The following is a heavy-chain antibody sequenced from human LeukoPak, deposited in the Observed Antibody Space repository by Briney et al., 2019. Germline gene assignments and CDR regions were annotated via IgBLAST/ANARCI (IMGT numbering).Heavy chain of an antibody. CDR3: ARGPNYPSPSPFDY. CDR2: IYHSGST. D-gene: IGHD5-24*01. CDR1: GGSISSSNW. J-gene: IGHJ4*02. V-gene: IGHV4-4*02. Sequence: SETLSLTCAVSGGSISSSNWWSWVRQPPGKGLEGIGEIYHSGSTNYNPSLKGRVTISVDKSKNQFSLKLSSVTAADTAVYYCARGPNYPSPSPFDYWGQGTLVTVSS.